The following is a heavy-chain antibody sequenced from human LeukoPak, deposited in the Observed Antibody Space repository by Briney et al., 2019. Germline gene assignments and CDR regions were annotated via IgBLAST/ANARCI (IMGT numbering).Heavy chain of an antibody. D-gene: IGHD2-8*01. J-gene: IGHJ4*02. V-gene: IGHV4-4*02. CDR1: GGSISNTNW. CDR2: ISLTGLT. Sequence: SETLSLSCGVSGGSISNTNWWSWVRQPPGQGLEWIGEISLTGLTHYNPSLESRVTVSLDKSKNQLSLNLTSVTAADTAVYYCSRENGAFSPFGYWGQGTLVTVSS. CDR3: SRENGAFSPFGY.